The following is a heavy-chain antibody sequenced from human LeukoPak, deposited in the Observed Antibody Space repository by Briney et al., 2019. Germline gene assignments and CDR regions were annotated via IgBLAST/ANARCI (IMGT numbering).Heavy chain of an antibody. J-gene: IGHJ5*02. CDR2: ISGSGGST. CDR3: AKVRLLYYDILTQPLLFGP. D-gene: IGHD3-9*01. V-gene: IGHV3-23*01. CDR1: GFTFSSHV. Sequence: GGSLRLSRAASGFTFSSHVMSWVRQAPGKGLEWVSAISGSGGSTYYANSVKDRFTISRDNSKNTVYLQMNSLRAEDTAVYYCAKVRLLYYDILTQPLLFGPWGQGTLVTVSS.